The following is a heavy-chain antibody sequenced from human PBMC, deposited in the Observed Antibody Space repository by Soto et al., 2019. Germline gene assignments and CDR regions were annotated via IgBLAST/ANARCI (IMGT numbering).Heavy chain of an antibody. CDR2: IRNKPNGHTT. D-gene: IGHD3-22*01. CDR1: GFTFSGHY. J-gene: IGHJ4*02. CDR3: STTVITAPLFEY. Sequence: EVQLVESGGGLVQPGGSLRLSCEGSGFTFSGHYMDWVRQAPGKGLEWLGRIRNKPNGHTTAYAASVKGRFTISRDDSNNLVYLQMNSLKIEDTALYYCSTTVITAPLFEYWGQGTLVAVSS. V-gene: IGHV3-72*01.